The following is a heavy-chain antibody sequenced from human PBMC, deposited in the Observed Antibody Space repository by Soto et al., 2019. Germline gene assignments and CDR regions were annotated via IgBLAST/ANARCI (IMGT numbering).Heavy chain of an antibody. CDR2: IYYSGST. J-gene: IGHJ5*02. D-gene: IGHD3-16*01. CDR3: ARDKVIGYLWGNWFDP. CDR1: GGSISSSSYY. Sequence: QLQLQESGPGLVKPSETLSLTCTVSGGSISSSSYYWGWIRQPPGKGLEWIGSIYYSGSTYYNPSLKSRVTISVDTSKNQFSLKLSSVTAADTAVYYCARDKVIGYLWGNWFDPWGQGTLVTVSS. V-gene: IGHV4-39*07.